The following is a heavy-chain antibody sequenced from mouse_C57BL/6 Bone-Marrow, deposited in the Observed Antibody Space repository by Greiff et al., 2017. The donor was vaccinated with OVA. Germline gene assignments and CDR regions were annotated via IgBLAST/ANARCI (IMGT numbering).Heavy chain of an antibody. V-gene: IGHV6-3*01. CDR3: TGDPYGSSYCDY. CDR2: IRLKSDNYAT. J-gene: IGHJ2*01. D-gene: IGHD1-1*01. Sequence: EVTLVESGGGLVQPGGSMKLSCAASGFTFSNYWMNWVRQSPEKGLEWVAQIRLKSDNYATHYADSVKGRFTISRDDSKSSVYLQMNNLRAEDTGIYYCTGDPYGSSYCDYWGQGTTLTVSS. CDR1: GFTFSNYW.